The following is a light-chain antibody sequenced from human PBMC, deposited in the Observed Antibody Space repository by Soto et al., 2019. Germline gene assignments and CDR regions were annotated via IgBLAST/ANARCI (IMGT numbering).Light chain of an antibody. J-gene: IGLJ3*02. CDR3: QSYDSSLSVWV. CDR1: SSNIGAGFD. CDR2: GNS. V-gene: IGLV1-40*01. Sequence: QSVLPQPPSVSGAPGQRVTISCTGSSSNIGAGFDVHWYQQLPGTAPKLLIYGNSNRPSGVPDRFSGSKSGTSASLAITGLQAEDEADYYCQSYDSSLSVWVFGGGTQLTVL.